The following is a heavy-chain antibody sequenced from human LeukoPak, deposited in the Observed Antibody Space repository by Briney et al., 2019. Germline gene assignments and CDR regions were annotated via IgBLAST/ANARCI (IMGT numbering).Heavy chain of an antibody. CDR2: IYSGGST. J-gene: IGHJ6*02. CDR3: ARVPYYYDSSGYYYYYGMDV. Sequence: GGSLRLSCAASGFTVSSNYMSWVRQAPGKGLEWVSVIYSGGSTYYADSVKGRFTISRDNSKNTLYLQMNSLRAEDTAVYYCARVPYYYDSSGYYYYYGMDVWGQGTTVTVSS. D-gene: IGHD3-22*01. CDR1: GFTVSSNY. V-gene: IGHV3-53*01.